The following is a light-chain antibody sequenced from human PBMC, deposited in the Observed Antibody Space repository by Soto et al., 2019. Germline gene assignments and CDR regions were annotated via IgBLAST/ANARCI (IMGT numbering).Light chain of an antibody. Sequence: DIQMTQSPSSLSASVGDRVTITCQASQDISNYLNWYQQKPGKAPKLLIYDASNLETGVPSRFSGSGSGTDFTFTISSLQPEHFEVYFCQQYNNWPITFGQGTRLEIK. V-gene: IGKV1-33*01. J-gene: IGKJ5*01. CDR3: QQYNNWPIT. CDR1: QDISNY. CDR2: DAS.